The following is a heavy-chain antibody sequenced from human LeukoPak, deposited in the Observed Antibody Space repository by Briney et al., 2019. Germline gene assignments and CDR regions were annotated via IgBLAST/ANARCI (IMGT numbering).Heavy chain of an antibody. Sequence: ASVKVSCKASGYTFTSYDINCVPQATGQGLEWMGWKNPHSGNTGYAQKSQGRVTITADKSTITAYMELSSLRSEDTAVYYCARAAPYDYVWGSVLQYYFDYWGQGTLVTVSS. CDR2: KNPHSGNT. D-gene: IGHD3-16*01. CDR3: ARAAPYDYVWGSVLQYYFDY. CDR1: GYTFTSYD. J-gene: IGHJ4*02. V-gene: IGHV1-8*03.